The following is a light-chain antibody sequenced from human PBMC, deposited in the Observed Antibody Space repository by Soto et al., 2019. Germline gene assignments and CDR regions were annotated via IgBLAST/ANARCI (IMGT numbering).Light chain of an antibody. CDR2: DVS. V-gene: IGLV2-14*01. J-gene: IGLJ1*01. Sequence: QSALTQPASVSGSPGQSITISCTGTSSDVGGYNYVSWYQQHPGKAPKLMIDDVSNRPSGVSNRFSGSKSGNTASLTISGLQAEDEADYYCSSYTSSSTPVFGTGTKLTVL. CDR3: SSYTSSSTPV. CDR1: SSDVGGYNY.